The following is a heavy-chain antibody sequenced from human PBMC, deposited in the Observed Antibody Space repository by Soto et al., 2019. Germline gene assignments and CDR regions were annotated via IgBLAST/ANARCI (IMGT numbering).Heavy chain of an antibody. D-gene: IGHD6-19*01. CDR1: GFTFTSSA. J-gene: IGHJ4*02. V-gene: IGHV1-58*01. Sequence: SVKVSCKASGFTFTSSAVQWVRQARGQRLEWIGWIVVGSGNTDYAQKFQERVTITRDMSTSTAYMELSSLRSEDTAVYYCAAARYSSGWSPFDYWGQGTLVTVSS. CDR3: AAARYSSGWSPFDY. CDR2: IVVGSGNT.